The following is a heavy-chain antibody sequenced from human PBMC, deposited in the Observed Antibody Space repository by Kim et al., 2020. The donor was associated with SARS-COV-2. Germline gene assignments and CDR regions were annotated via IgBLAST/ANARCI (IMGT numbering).Heavy chain of an antibody. D-gene: IGHD2-15*01. Sequence: SETLSLTCTVSGGSINSGDVYWSWIRQSPGKGLEWIGYIDYSGNTYYNPSLNSRVTILLDTSKNQFSLNLSSVPAADTAGYYIGSDETWG. CDR1: GGSINSGDVY. V-gene: IGHV4-30-4*03. CDR3: GSDET. CDR2: IDYSGNT. J-gene: IGHJ5*01.